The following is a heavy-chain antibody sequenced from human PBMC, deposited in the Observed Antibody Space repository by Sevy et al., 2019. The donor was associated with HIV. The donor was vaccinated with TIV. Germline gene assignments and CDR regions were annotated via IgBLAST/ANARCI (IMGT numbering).Heavy chain of an antibody. D-gene: IGHD2-2*02. CDR3: ARRSLRLGYCSRTSCYSSMDV. Sequence: ASVKVSCKTSGGTFSSDAFTWVRQAPGQGLEWMGGIIPLFDTVDYVQKFQGRVTITTDESRSTAYMEQRSLRSEDTAVYFCARRSLRLGYCSRTSCYSSMDVWGQGTTVTVSS. CDR1: GGTFSSDA. V-gene: IGHV1-69*05. CDR2: IIPLFDTV. J-gene: IGHJ6*02.